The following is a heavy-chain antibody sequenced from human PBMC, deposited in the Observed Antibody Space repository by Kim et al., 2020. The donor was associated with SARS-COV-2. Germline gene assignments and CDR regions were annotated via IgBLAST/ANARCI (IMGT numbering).Heavy chain of an antibody. CDR3: AKEPKVLGRGLDY. J-gene: IGHJ4*02. D-gene: IGHD2-15*01. CDR1: GFTFSSFA. Sequence: GGSLRLSCAASGFTFSSFAMSWVRQAPGKGLEWVSTISDSGGKTYYADSVKGRFTISRDNFENTLSLQMNSLRAEETALYYCAKEPKVLGRGLDYWGRGTLVTVSS. V-gene: IGHV3-23*01. CDR2: ISDSGGKT.